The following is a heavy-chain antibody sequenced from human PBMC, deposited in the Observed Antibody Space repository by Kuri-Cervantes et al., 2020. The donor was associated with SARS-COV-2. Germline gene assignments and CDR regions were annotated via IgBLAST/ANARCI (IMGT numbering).Heavy chain of an antibody. D-gene: IGHD6-6*01. J-gene: IGHJ4*02. Sequence: ASVKVSCKASGYSFTTYGISWVRQAPGRGLEWMGWMNPNSGNTGYAQKFQGRVTMTRNTSISTAYMELSSLRSEDTAVYYCARGEYHFDYWGQGTLVTVSS. CDR2: MNPNSGNT. CDR3: ARGEYHFDY. CDR1: GYSFTTYG. V-gene: IGHV1-8*02.